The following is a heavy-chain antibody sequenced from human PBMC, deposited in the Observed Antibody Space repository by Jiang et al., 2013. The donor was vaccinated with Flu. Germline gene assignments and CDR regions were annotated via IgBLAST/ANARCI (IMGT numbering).Heavy chain of an antibody. Sequence: SGAEVKKPGASVRVSCKASGYTFTSYGITWVRQAPGQGLEWTGWISTYNGDTNYAQRLQGRVTMTTDTSTSTAYMELRSLRPDDTAVYYCATVTQEGAIFDYWGQGTLVTVSS. CDR3: ATVTQEGAIFDY. D-gene: IGHD1-26*01. CDR1: GYTFTSYG. V-gene: IGHV1-18*01. CDR2: ISTYNGDT. J-gene: IGHJ4*02.